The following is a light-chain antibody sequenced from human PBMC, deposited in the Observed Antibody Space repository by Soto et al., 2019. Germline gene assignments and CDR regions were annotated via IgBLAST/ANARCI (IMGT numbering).Light chain of an antibody. CDR2: DAS. CDR3: QQRSSWPLT. J-gene: IGKJ4*01. V-gene: IGKV3-11*01. Sequence: EIVLTQFPATLSLSPGERATLSCRASPSVSGYLGWYHQRPGQAPRLLIYDASNRATGVPARFSGSGSGTDFTLTISTLEPEDFALYYCQQRSSWPLTFGGGTRVAIK. CDR1: PSVSGY.